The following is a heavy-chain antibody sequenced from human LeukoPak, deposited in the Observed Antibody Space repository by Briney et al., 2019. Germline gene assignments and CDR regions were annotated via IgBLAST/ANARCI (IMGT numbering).Heavy chain of an antibody. J-gene: IGHJ4*02. CDR2: IKSKTDGGTT. D-gene: IGHD6-13*01. CDR3: TTAPYVEVFSGTYDY. CDR1: GFTFSNAW. V-gene: IGHV3-15*01. Sequence: PGGSLRLSCAASGFTFSNAWMSWVRQAPGKGLEWVGRIKSKTDGGTTDYAAPVKGRFTISRDDSKNTLYLQMNSLETEDTAVYYCTTAPYVEVFSGTYDYWGQGTLVTVSS.